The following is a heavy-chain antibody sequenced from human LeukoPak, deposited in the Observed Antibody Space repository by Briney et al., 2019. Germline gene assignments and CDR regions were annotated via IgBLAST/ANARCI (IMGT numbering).Heavy chain of an antibody. Sequence: SETLTLTCIVSGGSISDDYWSWVRQPPGKGLEWIGYMFYKGNTNYNTSLKSRVTISLDTSKNQFSLNLRSVTAADTAVYYCARMRRGWLQIDSWGQRTLVTVSS. CDR1: GGSISDDY. V-gene: IGHV4-59*01. CDR2: MFYKGNT. D-gene: IGHD3-22*01. CDR3: ARMRRGWLQIDS. J-gene: IGHJ4*02.